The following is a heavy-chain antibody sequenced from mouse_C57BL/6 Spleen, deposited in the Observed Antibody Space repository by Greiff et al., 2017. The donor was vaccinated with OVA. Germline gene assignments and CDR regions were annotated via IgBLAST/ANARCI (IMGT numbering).Heavy chain of an antibody. Sequence: DVHLVESGGDLVKPGGSLKLSCAASGFTFSSYGMSWVRQTPDKRLEWVATISSGGSYTYYPDSVKGRFTISRDNAKNTLYLQMSSLKSEDTAMYYCARRGTTVVAKDYYAMDYWGQGTSVTVSS. CDR2: ISSGGSYT. V-gene: IGHV5-6*01. D-gene: IGHD1-1*01. J-gene: IGHJ4*01. CDR3: ARRGTTVVAKDYYAMDY. CDR1: GFTFSSYG.